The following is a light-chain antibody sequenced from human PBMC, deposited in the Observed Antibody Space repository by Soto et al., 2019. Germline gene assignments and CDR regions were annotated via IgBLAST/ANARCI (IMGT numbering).Light chain of an antibody. V-gene: IGLV2-8*01. CDR1: SSDVGGYNY. Sequence: QSALTQPPSASGSPGQSVTISCTGTSSDVGGYNYVSWYQHHPGKAPKLMIYEVTMRPSGVPDRFSGSKSGNTASLSVSGLQAEDEADYYCSSYAGSKNLLFGGGTKLTVL. J-gene: IGLJ2*01. CDR2: EVT. CDR3: SSYAGSKNLL.